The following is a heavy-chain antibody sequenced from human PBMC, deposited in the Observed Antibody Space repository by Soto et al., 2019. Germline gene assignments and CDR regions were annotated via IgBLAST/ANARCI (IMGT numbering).Heavy chain of an antibody. V-gene: IGHV4-30-2*01. D-gene: IGHD3-22*01. Sequence: QLQLQESGSGLVKPSETLSLTCTVSGGSISSGGYSWSWIRQPPGKGLEWIGYIYYSGSTYYNPSLRGRVTISIDRSKNQFSLRLTSVTAADTAVYYCVRGHASSDYWGRGTLVPVSS. CDR1: GGSISSGGYS. J-gene: IGHJ4*02. CDR3: VRGHASSDY. CDR2: IYYSGST.